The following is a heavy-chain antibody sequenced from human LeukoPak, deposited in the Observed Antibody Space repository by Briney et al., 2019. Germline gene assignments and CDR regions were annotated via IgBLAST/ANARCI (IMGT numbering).Heavy chain of an antibody. CDR3: ARDSRGYNYGRPPDY. V-gene: IGHV3-66*01. CDR2: IDSGGST. D-gene: IGHD5-18*01. J-gene: IGHJ4*02. CDR1: GFTVSSNY. Sequence: RGGSLRLSCAASGFTVSSNYMSWVRQAPGKGLEWGSVIDSGGSTYYADSVKGRFTISRDNSENTLYLQMNSLRAEDTAVYYCARDSRGYNYGRPPDYWGQGTLVTVSS.